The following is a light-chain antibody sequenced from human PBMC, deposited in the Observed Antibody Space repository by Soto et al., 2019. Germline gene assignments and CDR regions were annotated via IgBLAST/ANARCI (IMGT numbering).Light chain of an antibody. CDR3: HQQGSSPLT. J-gene: IGKJ4*01. Sequence: EIVLTQSPCTMSLSPGERATLSCRARQSVTSTFLAWYQQKPGQAPSLLIYGASSRANGIPDRFSGSGSGTDFTLPISRLEPEDFAVYYCHQQGSSPLTFGGGTKVEIK. V-gene: IGKV3-20*01. CDR1: QSVTSTF. CDR2: GAS.